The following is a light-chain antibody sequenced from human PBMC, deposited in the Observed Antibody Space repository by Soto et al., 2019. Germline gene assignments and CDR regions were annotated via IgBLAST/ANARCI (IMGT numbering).Light chain of an antibody. V-gene: IGKV3-20*01. CDR2: GAS. CDR3: QQYGSSPRT. J-gene: IGKJ1*01. CDR1: QSVSTSY. Sequence: EVVLTQSPGTLSLSPGERATLSCRASQSVSTSYLAWYQQKPGQAPRRLIYGASSRATGIPVRFSGSGSGTDFTLTISRLEPEDVGVYYCQQYGSSPRTCGQGTKVEIK.